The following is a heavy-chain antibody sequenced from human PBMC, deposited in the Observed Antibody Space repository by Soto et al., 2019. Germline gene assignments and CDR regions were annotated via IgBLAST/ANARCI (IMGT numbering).Heavy chain of an antibody. CDR1: GGSVSSGIYY. D-gene: IGHD6-19*01. J-gene: IGHJ4*02. CDR3: ARDRVGGGWLVVASD. Sequence: SETLSLTFTVSGGSVSSGIYYWCWIRHPPGKGLEWIGYIYYSGSTKYNPSLKSRVTISVDTSKNQFSLKLSSVTAADTAVYYCARDRVGGGWLVVASDWGQGTLVTVSS. V-gene: IGHV4-61*01. CDR2: IYYSGST.